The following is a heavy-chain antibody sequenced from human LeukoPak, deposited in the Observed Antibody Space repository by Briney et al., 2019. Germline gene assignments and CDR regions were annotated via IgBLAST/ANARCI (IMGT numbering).Heavy chain of an antibody. CDR2: IFYTGIT. CDR3: ARLHDSSGGDY. V-gene: IGHV4-39*01. Sequence: SETLSLTCTVSGGSISSSSDYWGWIRQPPGKGLEWTASIFYTGITYYTPSLKSRVTISVDTSKSQFSLKLSAVTAADTAVYYCARLHDSSGGDYWGQGTLVTVSS. CDR1: GGSISSSSDY. J-gene: IGHJ4*02. D-gene: IGHD4-11*01.